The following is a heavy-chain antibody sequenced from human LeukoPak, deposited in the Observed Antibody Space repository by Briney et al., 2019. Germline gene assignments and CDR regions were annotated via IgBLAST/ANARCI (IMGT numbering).Heavy chain of an antibody. D-gene: IGHD6-6*01. CDR1: GFTFSSYW. V-gene: IGHV3-7*03. CDR3: ARLKAARWLDY. Sequence: AGGSLRLSCAASGFTFSSYWMGWVRQAPGKGLEWVANIKQDGSEKYYVDSVKGRFTISRDNAKNSLYLQMNSLRAEDTAVYYCARLKAARWLDYWGQGTLVTVSS. CDR2: IKQDGSEK. J-gene: IGHJ4*02.